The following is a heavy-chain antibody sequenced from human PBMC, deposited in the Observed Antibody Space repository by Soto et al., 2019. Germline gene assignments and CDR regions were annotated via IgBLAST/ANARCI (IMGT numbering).Heavy chain of an antibody. CDR1: GFIFSGYA. V-gene: IGHV3-30-3*01. CDR2: ISYDGNTK. Sequence: QVQLVESGGGVVQPGRSLRLSCAAPGFIFSGYAMHWVRQAPGKGLEWVAVISYDGNTKYYADSVKGRFTVSRDNSKNTLYVQMNNLSAGDTAMYYCAKETSAYEIDYWGQGTLVTVSS. CDR3: AKETSAYEIDY. J-gene: IGHJ4*02. D-gene: IGHD5-12*01.